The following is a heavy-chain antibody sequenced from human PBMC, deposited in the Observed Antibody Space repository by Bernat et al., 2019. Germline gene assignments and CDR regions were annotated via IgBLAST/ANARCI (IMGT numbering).Heavy chain of an antibody. J-gene: IGHJ3*02. CDR1: GFTFTDYW. V-gene: IGHV3-7*03. D-gene: IGHD6-13*01. CDR3: AKGGRTSSWFWVI. CDR2: IKQDGSEK. Sequence: EVQLVESGGALVQPGGSLRLSCAASGFTFTDYWMTWVRQAPGKGLEGVANIKQDGSEKYYVDSVKGRFTVSRDNAKDSLSLQMNSLRAEDTAVYYCAKGGRTSSWFWVIWGLGTMVTVSS.